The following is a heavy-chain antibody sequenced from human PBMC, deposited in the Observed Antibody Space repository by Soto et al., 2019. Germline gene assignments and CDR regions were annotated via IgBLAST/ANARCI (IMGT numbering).Heavy chain of an antibody. CDR1: GFTFSSYA. V-gene: IGHV3-23*01. J-gene: IGHJ4*02. CDR3: AKVPYYDFWSGYLYFDY. D-gene: IGHD3-3*01. CDR2: ISGSGGST. Sequence: GGSLRLSCAASGFTFSSYAMSWVRQAPGKGLEWVSAISGSGGSTYYADSVKGRFTISRDNSKNTLYLQMNSLRAEDTAVYYCAKVPYYDFWSGYLYFDYWGQGTLVTVSS.